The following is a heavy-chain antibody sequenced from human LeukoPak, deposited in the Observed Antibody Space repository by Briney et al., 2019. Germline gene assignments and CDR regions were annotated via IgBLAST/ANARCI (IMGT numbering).Heavy chain of an antibody. CDR2: IGAAGAHT. CDR1: GFRFSYHD. Sequence: GGSLRLSCAASGFRFSYHDMHWVRQAPGKGLEFVSSIGAAGAHTFYADSVKGRFTISRDNFQSTMYLQMDGLRPEDSAVYYCARELGGTKTGGCDIWAQGTVVTVSS. V-gene: IGHV3-64*02. J-gene: IGHJ3*02. CDR3: ARELGGTKTGGCDI. D-gene: IGHD1-14*01.